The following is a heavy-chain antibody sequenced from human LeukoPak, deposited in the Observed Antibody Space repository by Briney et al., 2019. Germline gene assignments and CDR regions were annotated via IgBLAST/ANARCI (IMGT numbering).Heavy chain of an antibody. J-gene: IGHJ4*01. CDR3: AKDSTSGALYVGATYDY. CDR2: ISGSGGST. CDR1: GFTFSSYA. Sequence: PGGSLRLSCAASGFTFSSYAMSWVRQAPGKGLEWVSAISGSGGSTYYADSVKGRFTISRDNSKNTLYLQMNSLRAEDTAVCYCAKDSTSGALYVGATYDYWGQEPWSPSPQ. V-gene: IGHV3-23*01. D-gene: IGHD1-26*01.